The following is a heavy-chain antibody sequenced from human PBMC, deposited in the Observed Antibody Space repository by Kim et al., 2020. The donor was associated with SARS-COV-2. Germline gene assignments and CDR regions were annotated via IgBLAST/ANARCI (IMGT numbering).Heavy chain of an antibody. V-gene: IGHV3-23*01. CDR2: IDFRGTT. Sequence: RGSLRLSCVASGFTFSSYDWSWVRQAPGKGLEWVSAIDFRGTTYYADSVKGRFTISRDNSKNTLYLQMISLRAEDTAVYYCAKVSWQRLQQQRDYWGQGT. J-gene: IGHJ4*02. D-gene: IGHD6-13*01. CDR3: AKVSWQRLQQQRDY. CDR1: GFTFSSYD.